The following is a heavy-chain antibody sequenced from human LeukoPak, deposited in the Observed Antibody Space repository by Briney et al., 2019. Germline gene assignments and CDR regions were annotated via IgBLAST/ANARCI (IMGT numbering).Heavy chain of an antibody. Sequence: PGGSLRLSCVGYGFIFSDHGMNWVRQAPGKGLEWVSYISGFGNTIYYADSVRGRFTISRDNAERSLYLQINSLRAEDTAVYYCAKDRRLRFFGGGMDVWGKGTTVTVSS. CDR3: AKDRRLRFFGGGMDV. J-gene: IGHJ6*04. D-gene: IGHD3-3*01. CDR1: GFIFSDHG. V-gene: IGHV3-48*04. CDR2: ISGFGNTI.